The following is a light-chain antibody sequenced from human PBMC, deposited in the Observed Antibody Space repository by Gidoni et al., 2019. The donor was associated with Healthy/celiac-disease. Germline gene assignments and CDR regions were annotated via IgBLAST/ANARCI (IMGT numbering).Light chain of an antibody. V-gene: IGKV1-39*01. J-gene: IGKJ4*01. CDR3: QQSYSTPHT. CDR1: QSISSY. CDR2: AAS. Sequence: DIKMTPSTSSLSASVGDRVTITCRASQSISSYLNWYQQKPGKAPKILIYAASSLQSGVPSRFSGSGSGTDFTLTISSLQPDDFATYYCQQSYSTPHTFGRGTKLEIK.